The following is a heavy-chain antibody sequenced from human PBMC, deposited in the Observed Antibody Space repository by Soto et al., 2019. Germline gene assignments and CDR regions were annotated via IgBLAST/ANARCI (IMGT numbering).Heavy chain of an antibody. Sequence: SETLSLTCAVSGGSISSSNWWSWVRQPPGKGLEWIGEIYHSGSTNYNPSLKSRVTISVDKSKNQFSLKLSSVTAADTAVYYCARDPQSYGDYYYYGMDVWGQESTVTVYS. CDR2: IYHSGST. CDR3: ARDPQSYGDYYYYGMDV. D-gene: IGHD4-17*01. CDR1: GGSISSSNW. J-gene: IGHJ6*02. V-gene: IGHV4-4*02.